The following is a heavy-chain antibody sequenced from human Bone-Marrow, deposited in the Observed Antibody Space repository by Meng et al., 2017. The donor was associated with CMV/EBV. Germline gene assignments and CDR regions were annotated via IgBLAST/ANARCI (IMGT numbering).Heavy chain of an antibody. Sequence: QEYGTRSTHTCQHLPPTCTLYGGCISSGIYYWNWIRQPAGKGLEWIGRTHTSGNTNYNPSLKSRVTISVDTSKNQLSLKVTSVTAADTAVYYCARGDRVELEPFDYWGRGILVTVSS. D-gene: IGHD1-1*01. CDR2: THTSGNT. J-gene: IGHJ4*02. V-gene: IGHV4-61*02. CDR1: GGCISSGIYY. CDR3: ARGDRVELEPFDY.